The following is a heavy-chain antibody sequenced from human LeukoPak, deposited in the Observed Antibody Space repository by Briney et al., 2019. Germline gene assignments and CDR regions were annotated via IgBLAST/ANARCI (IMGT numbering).Heavy chain of an antibody. CDR2: INPDTGKT. CDR1: GYTFSNHH. Sequence: ASVKVSCRGSGYTFSNHHLHWVRQAPEQGLEWMGLINPDTGKTNFAQKFEGRVTMTRETSINTAYMELSRLGPDDTVIYYCARAQSESTGHYDFFEYWGQGSLVTVSS. V-gene: IGHV1-2*02. J-gene: IGHJ4*02. CDR3: ARAQSESTGHYDFFEY. D-gene: IGHD3-9*01.